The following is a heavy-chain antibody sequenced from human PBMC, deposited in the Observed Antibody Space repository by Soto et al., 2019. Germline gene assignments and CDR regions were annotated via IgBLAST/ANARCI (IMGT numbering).Heavy chain of an antibody. D-gene: IGHD2-15*01. J-gene: IGHJ4*02. CDR3: ARDVGVVVSATGFDY. Sequence: QVQLVQSGAEVREPGASVKVSCKASGYTFSTHGISWVRRAPGQGLEWIGQGLEYNGNTNYAQKFQGRVTMTTDTSTSTAYMELRSLRSDDTAIYYCARDVGVVVSATGFDYWGQGTLVTVSS. CDR2: GLEYNGNT. V-gene: IGHV1-18*04. CDR1: GYTFSTHG.